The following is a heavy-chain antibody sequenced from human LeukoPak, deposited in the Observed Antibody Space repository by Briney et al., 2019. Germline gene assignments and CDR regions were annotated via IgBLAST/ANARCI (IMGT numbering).Heavy chain of an antibody. D-gene: IGHD3-16*01. CDR2: IDPNGTT. V-gene: IGHV4-34*01. CDR3: ARGRSYEYGDYDY. Sequence: TSETLSLTCAVYGGAFSGYSWSWIRQPPGKGLEWIGEIDPNGTTNYNPSLKSRVIVSVDTSKNQFSLNLNSVTAADTALYYCARGRSYEYGDYDYWGQGTLVTVSS. J-gene: IGHJ4*02. CDR1: GGAFSGYS.